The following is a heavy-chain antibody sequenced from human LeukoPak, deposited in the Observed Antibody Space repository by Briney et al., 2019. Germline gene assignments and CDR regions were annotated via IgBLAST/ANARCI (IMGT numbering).Heavy chain of an antibody. CDR3: ARLYGGNSNNYYCDY. J-gene: IGHJ4*02. V-gene: IGHV4-39*01. Sequence: SETLSLTCIVSGGSSSSSSYYWGWIRQPPGKGLEWIGSIHDSWSTDYNPSLKGLLIISVDPCENQFSLKLSSVTAADTAVYYCARLYGGNSNNYYCDYWGQGTLVTVSS. CDR1: GGSSSSSSYY. CDR2: IHDSWST. D-gene: IGHD4-23*01.